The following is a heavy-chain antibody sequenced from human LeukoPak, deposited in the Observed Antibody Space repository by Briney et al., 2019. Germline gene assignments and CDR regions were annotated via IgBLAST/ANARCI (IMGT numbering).Heavy chain of an antibody. D-gene: IGHD5-12*01. Sequence: PGGSLRLSCAASGFTFSSYGMHWVRQAPGKGLEWVAVISYDGSNKYYADSVKGRFTISRDNSKNTLYLQMNSLRAEATPVYYCAKDSGYDRNWLDPCGERTLGTVSS. CDR2: ISYDGSNK. CDR1: GFTFSSYG. V-gene: IGHV3-30*18. J-gene: IGHJ5*02. CDR3: AKDSGYDRNWLDP.